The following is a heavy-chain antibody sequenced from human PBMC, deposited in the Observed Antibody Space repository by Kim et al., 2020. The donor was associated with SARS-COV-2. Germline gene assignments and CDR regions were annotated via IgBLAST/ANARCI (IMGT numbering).Heavy chain of an antibody. D-gene: IGHD1-7*01. CDR2: ISYDGSNK. CDR3: AKDFPLAGTTSTVGRMRGLGMDV. V-gene: IGHV3-30*18. Sequence: GGSLRLSCAASGFTFSSYGMHWVRQAPGKGLEWVAVISYDGSNKYYADSVKGRFTISRDNSKNTLYLQMNSLRAEDTAVYYCAKDFPLAGTTSTVGRMRGLGMDVWGQGTTVTVSS. J-gene: IGHJ6*02. CDR1: GFTFSSYG.